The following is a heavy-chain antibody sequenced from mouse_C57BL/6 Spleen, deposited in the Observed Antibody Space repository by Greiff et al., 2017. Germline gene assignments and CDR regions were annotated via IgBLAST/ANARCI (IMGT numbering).Heavy chain of an antibody. CDR1: GFNIKNTY. CDR2: IDPANGNT. J-gene: IGHJ4*01. D-gene: IGHD1-1*01. Sequence: EVNVVESVAELVRPGASVKLSCTASGFNIKNTYMHWVKQRPEQGLEWIGRIDPANGNTKYAPKFQGKATITADTSSNTAYLQLSSLTSEDTAIYYCARDYGSSYLYAMDYWGQGTSVTVSS. V-gene: IGHV14-3*01. CDR3: ARDYGSSYLYAMDY.